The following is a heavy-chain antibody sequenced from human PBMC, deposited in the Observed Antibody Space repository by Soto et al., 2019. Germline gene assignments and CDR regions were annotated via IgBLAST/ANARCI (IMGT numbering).Heavy chain of an antibody. CDR2: IHHSGNT. Sequence: VQLQESGPGLVKPSGTLSLTCAVSGGSIRSSNWWSWVRQPPGKGLEWIGEIHHSGNTSYYPSLQSRLTISVDRSKNQFSLNLNSVTAADTAVYYCARDRRGYSGYGSYYYYGMDVWGQGTSVTVSS. D-gene: IGHD5-12*01. CDR3: ARDRRGYSGYGSYYYYGMDV. CDR1: GGSIRSSNW. V-gene: IGHV4-4*02. J-gene: IGHJ6*02.